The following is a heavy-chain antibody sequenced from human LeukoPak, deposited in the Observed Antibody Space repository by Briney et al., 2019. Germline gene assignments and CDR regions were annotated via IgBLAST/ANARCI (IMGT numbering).Heavy chain of an antibody. D-gene: IGHD3-22*01. CDR3: ARDLFEYYYDSSGYFDY. CDR2: ISSSGSTI. V-gene: IGHV3-11*04. J-gene: IGHJ4*02. Sequence: GSLRLSCAASGFPFSDYYMSWIRQAPGKGLEWVSYISSSGSTIYYADSVKGRFTISRDNAKNSLYLQMNSLRAEDTAVYYCARDLFEYYYDSSGYFDYWGQGTLVTVSS. CDR1: GFPFSDYY.